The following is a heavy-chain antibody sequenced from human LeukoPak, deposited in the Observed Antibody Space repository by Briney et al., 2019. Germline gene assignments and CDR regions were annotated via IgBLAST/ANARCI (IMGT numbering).Heavy chain of an antibody. CDR3: GRWGYFDSGGYFVVDY. CDR2: IHYSGDT. D-gene: IGHD3-22*01. V-gene: IGHV4-59*01. CDR1: RDSISSYY. J-gene: IGHJ4*02. Sequence: PSETLSLTRTVSRDSISSYYWNWIRQAPGKALEWIGHIHYSGDTAYNFALKSRVTISMDTSKNQFSLKLSSVSAADTAVYYCGRWGYFDSGGYFVVDYRGQGTLVTVSS.